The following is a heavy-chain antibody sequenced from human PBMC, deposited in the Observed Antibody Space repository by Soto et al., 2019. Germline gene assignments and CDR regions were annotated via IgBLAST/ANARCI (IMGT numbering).Heavy chain of an antibody. V-gene: IGHV3-64*01. D-gene: IGHD6-6*01. Sequence: ESGGGLAQPGGSLRLSCAASGFTLSGYAMDWVRQAPGKGLEYVSGISSNGVGTYYANSVQGRFTISRDNSKNPVYLQMGSLRPEDMAVYYCARRARPDFYYMDVWGKGTTVTVSS. J-gene: IGHJ6*03. CDR2: ISSNGVGT. CDR1: GFTLSGYA. CDR3: ARRARPDFYYMDV.